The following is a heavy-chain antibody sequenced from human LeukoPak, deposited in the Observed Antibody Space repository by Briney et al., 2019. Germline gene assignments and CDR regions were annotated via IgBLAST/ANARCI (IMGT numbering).Heavy chain of an antibody. Sequence: QTGGPLRLSCAASGFTFSSYAMSWVRQAPGKGLEWVSAISNSGGKTYYADSVKGRFTISRDNSKNTLYLQINSLRAEDTAVYYCAKARSAYYCYYGMDVWGQGTTVTVSS. CDR3: AKARSAYYCYYGMDV. CDR2: ISNSGGKT. V-gene: IGHV3-23*01. CDR1: GFTFSSYA. J-gene: IGHJ6*02.